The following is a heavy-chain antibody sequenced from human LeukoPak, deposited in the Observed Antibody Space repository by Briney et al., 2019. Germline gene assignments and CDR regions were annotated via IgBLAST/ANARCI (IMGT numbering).Heavy chain of an antibody. D-gene: IGHD1-1*01. CDR1: GFSFSNYW. CDR2: IKHDGSET. V-gene: IGHV3-7*03. J-gene: IGHJ4*02. CDR3: AKSGRVENNWYFFDS. Sequence: GGSLRLSCAASGFSFSNYWMSWVRLAPGKGLEWVANIKHDGSETFYLDAVRGRFTISRDDSKNSVHLQLGNLRVEDTALYYCAKSGRVENNWYFFDSWGQGALVTVSS.